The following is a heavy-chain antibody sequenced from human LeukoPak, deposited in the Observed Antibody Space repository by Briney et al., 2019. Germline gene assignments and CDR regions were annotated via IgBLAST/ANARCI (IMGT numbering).Heavy chain of an antibody. CDR3: VKVAKYYYGSETYYFFEH. J-gene: IGHJ4*02. CDR1: GFTFTTYW. V-gene: IGHV3-7*01. D-gene: IGHD3-10*01. CDR2: INQDGTEK. Sequence: GESLRLSCAASGFTFTTYWMSWVRQLPGKGLEWVANINQDGTEKYYVDSVKGRFTISRENAKNSLDLQMNSLRVEDTGIYYCVKVAKYYYGSETYYFFEHWGQGTPVTASS.